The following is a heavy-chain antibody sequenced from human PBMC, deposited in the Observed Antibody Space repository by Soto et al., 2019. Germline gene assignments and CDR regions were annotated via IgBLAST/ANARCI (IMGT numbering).Heavy chain of an antibody. D-gene: IGHD6-19*01. CDR1: GFTFSSYA. V-gene: IGHV3-30-3*01. J-gene: IGHJ6*02. Sequence: QVQLVESGGGVVQPGRSLRLSCAASGFTFSSYAMHWVRQAPGKGLEWVAVISYDGSNKYYADSVKGRFTISRDNSKNTLYLQMNSLRAEDTAVYYCARVGQWLESYYYYGMDVWGQGTTVTVSS. CDR2: ISYDGSNK. CDR3: ARVGQWLESYYYYGMDV.